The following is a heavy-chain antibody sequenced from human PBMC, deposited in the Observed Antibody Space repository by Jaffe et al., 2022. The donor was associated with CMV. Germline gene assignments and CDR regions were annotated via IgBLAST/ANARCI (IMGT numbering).Heavy chain of an antibody. CDR1: GYSFTTYW. V-gene: IGHV5-51*01. J-gene: IGHJ3*02. CDR3: ARQEGTLAGKVAFDI. Sequence: EVQLVQSGGEVKKPGGSLKISCKASGYSFTTYWIGWVRQMPGKGLEWMGMIFPGDSDIRYSPSFQGQVTISADKSINTAYLQWSSLKASDTAIYYCARQEGTLAGKVAFDIWGQGTMVTISS. D-gene: IGHD6-19*01. CDR2: IFPGDSDI.